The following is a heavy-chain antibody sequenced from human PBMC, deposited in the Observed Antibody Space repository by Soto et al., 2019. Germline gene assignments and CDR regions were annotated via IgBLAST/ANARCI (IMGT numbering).Heavy chain of an antibody. Sequence: SQRLCCTASGFTLGDYAMSWVRQAPGKGMEWVGFIRSKAYGGTTEYAASVKGRFTISRDDSKSIAYLQMNSLKTEDTAVYYCTRVVFASYYDSSGFPDYWGQG. J-gene: IGHJ4*02. CDR2: IRSKAYGGTT. CDR1: GFTLGDYA. D-gene: IGHD3-22*01. V-gene: IGHV3-49*04. CDR3: TRVVFASYYDSSGFPDY.